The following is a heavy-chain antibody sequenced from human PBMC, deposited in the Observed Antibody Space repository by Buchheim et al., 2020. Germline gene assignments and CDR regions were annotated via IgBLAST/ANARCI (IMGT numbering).Heavy chain of an antibody. CDR2: ISYDGSNK. CDR1: GFTFSSYG. V-gene: IGHV3-30*18. Sequence: QVQLVESGGGVVQPGRSLRLSCAASGFTFSSYGMHWVRQAPGKGLEWVAVISYDGSNKYYADSVKGRFTISRDNSKNTLYLQMNSLRAEDTAVYYCAKDLEDIVLMGFDYWGQGTL. J-gene: IGHJ4*02. CDR3: AKDLEDIVLMGFDY. D-gene: IGHD2-8*01.